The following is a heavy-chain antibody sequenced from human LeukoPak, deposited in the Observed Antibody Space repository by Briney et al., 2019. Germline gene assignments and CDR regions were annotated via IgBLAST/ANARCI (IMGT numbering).Heavy chain of an antibody. CDR1: GFTFKTYG. CDR2: ITFDGGRS. CDR3: AKDRNYYDSSGYSPLGH. V-gene: IGHV3-30*18. D-gene: IGHD3-22*01. J-gene: IGHJ4*02. Sequence: GGSLTLSCAASGFTFKTYGMHWVRQAPGKGLEWETLITFDGGRSYFADTVKGRFTISRDNSKNMLFLQMHNLTAEDTAVYYCAKDRNYYDSSGYSPLGHWGQGTLVIVSS.